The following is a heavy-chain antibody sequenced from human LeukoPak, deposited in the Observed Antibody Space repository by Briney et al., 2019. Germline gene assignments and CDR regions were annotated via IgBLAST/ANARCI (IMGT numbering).Heavy chain of an antibody. D-gene: IGHD2-21*01. Sequence: SVKVSCKASGGTFSNYAISWVRQAPGQGLEWMGRIIPTLGIAKYAQKFQGRVTITADSSTSTAYMELRSLRSEDTAVYYCARDPHYSAAPSDYWGQGTLVTVSS. V-gene: IGHV1-69*04. CDR2: IIPTLGIA. CDR3: ARDPHYSAAPSDY. J-gene: IGHJ4*02. CDR1: GGTFSNYA.